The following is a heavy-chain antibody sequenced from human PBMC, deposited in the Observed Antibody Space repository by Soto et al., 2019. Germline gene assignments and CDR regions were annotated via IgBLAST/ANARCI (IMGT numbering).Heavy chain of an antibody. CDR3: ERAGGNSYLMDF. J-gene: IGHJ4*02. V-gene: IGHV4-34*01. Sequence: QVQLQQWGAGLLKPSETLSLTCGVHDESLSGYYWSWIRQPPGKGLEWIGEINHSGGTNYNPNHKSRGTVSVYTYKNQYSLKLRSVTAADAGVYYCERAGGNSYLMDFWGQGTLGNVSS. CDR2: INHSGGT. D-gene: IGHD2-21*02. CDR1: DESLSGYY.